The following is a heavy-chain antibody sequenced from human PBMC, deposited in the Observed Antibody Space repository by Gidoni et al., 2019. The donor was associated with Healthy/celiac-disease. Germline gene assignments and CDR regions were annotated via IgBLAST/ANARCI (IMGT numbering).Heavy chain of an antibody. D-gene: IGHD3-10*01. J-gene: IGHJ6*02. CDR3: ASGSRGGYYYGMDV. Sequence: QVQLQESGPGLVKPSQTLSLTCTFSGGSISSGCDYWSWIRQHPGKGLEWSGYLYYSGSTYYNPSFKGRVTISVDTSKNQFSLKLSSVTAADTAVYYWASGSRGGYYYGMDVWGQGTTVTVSS. CDR1: GGSISSGCDY. CDR2: LYYSGST. V-gene: IGHV4-31*03.